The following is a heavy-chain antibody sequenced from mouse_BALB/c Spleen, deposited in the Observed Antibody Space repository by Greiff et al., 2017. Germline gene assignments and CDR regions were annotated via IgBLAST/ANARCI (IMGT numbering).Heavy chain of an antibody. Sequence: DLVKPGASVKLSCKASGYTFTSYWINWIKQRPGQGLEWIGRIAPGSGSTYYNEMFKGKATLTVDTSSSTAYIQLSSLSSEDSAVYFCAREGDFYAMDYWGQGTSVTVSS. V-gene: IGHV1S41*01. J-gene: IGHJ4*01. CDR3: AREGDFYAMDY. CDR1: GYTFTSYW. CDR2: IAPGSGST. D-gene: IGHD3-3*01.